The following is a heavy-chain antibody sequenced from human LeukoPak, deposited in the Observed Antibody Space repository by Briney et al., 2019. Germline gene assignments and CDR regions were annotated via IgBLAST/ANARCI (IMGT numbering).Heavy chain of an antibody. CDR1: GFTFSSYS. V-gene: IGHV3-21*01. Sequence: GGSLRLSCAASGFTFSSYSMNWVRQAPGKGLEWVSSISSSSSYMYYADSVKGRFTISRDNAKNSLYLQMNSLRAEDTAVYYCARADGSGSYYYFDYWGQGILVTVSS. CDR2: ISSSSSYM. J-gene: IGHJ4*02. D-gene: IGHD3-10*01. CDR3: ARADGSGSYYYFDY.